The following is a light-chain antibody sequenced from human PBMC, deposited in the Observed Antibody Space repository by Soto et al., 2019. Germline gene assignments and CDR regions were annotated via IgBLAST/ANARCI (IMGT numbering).Light chain of an antibody. CDR1: QDIRTD. V-gene: IGKV1-6*01. CDR2: AAS. Sequence: AIQMTQSPSSLSASVGDRVTITCRASQDIRTDVAWYQQKPGKAPKLLIYAASSLQSGVSSRFSGGGSGTDFTLTISSLQPEDFATYYCLQDYNYPHTFGQGTKLEIK. CDR3: LQDYNYPHT. J-gene: IGKJ2*01.